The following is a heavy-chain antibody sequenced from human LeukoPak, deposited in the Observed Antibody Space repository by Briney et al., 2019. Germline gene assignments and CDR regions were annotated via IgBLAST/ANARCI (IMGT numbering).Heavy chain of an antibody. CDR2: ISGSGGST. V-gene: IGHV3-23*01. CDR1: GFTFSSYA. J-gene: IGHJ4*02. Sequence: PGGSLRHSCAASGFTFSSYAMSWVRQAPGKGLEWVSAISGSGGSTYYADSVKGRFTISRDNSKNTLYLQMNSLRAEDTAVYYCAKVEAGIVVVVAATLDYWGQGTLVTVSS. CDR3: AKVEAGIVVVVAATLDY. D-gene: IGHD2-15*01.